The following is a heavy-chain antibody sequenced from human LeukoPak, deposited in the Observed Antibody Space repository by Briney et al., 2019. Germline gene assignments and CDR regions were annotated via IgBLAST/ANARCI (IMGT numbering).Heavy chain of an antibody. V-gene: IGHV3-66*01. CDR3: ARVRHSYYYYGMDV. J-gene: IGHJ6*02. CDR2: IYSGGST. CDR1: GFTVSSNY. Sequence: PGGSLRLSCAASGFTVSSNYMGWVRQAPGKGLEWVSVIYSGGSTYYADSVKGRFTVSRDNSKNTLYLQMNSLRAEDTAVYYCARVRHSYYYYGMDVWGQGTTVTVSS.